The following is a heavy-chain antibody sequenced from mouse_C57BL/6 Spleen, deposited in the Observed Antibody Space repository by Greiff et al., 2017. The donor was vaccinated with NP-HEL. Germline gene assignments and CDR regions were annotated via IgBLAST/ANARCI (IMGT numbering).Heavy chain of an antibody. J-gene: IGHJ4*01. Sequence: EVQLVESGGGLVKPGGSLKLSCAASGFTFSDYGMHWVRQAPEKGLEWVAYISSGSSTIYYADTVKGRFTISRDNAMNTLFLQMTSLRSEDTAMYYCARHYEGAMDYWGQGTSVTVSS. V-gene: IGHV5-17*01. CDR2: ISSGSSTI. CDR3: ARHYEGAMDY. D-gene: IGHD1-1*01. CDR1: GFTFSDYG.